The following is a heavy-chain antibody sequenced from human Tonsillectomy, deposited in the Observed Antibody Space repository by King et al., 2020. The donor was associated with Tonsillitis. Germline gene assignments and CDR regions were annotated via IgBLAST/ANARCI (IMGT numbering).Heavy chain of an antibody. J-gene: IGHJ4*02. CDR1: GFTFSSYG. D-gene: IGHD6-19*01. CDR3: AKVSVAGSFGDY. V-gene: IGHV3-30*18. CDR2: ISYDGSNK. Sequence: VQLVESGGGVVQPGRSLRLSCAASGFTFSSYGMHWVRQAPGKGLEWVAVISYDGSNKYYADSVKGRFTISRDNSKNTLYLQMNSLRAEDTAVYYCAKVSVAGSFGDYWGQGTLVTVSS.